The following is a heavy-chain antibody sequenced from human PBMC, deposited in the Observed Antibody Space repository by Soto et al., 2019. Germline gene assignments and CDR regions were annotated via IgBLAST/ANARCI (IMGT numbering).Heavy chain of an antibody. CDR1: GGSFSGYY. J-gene: IGHJ5*02. CDR2: INHSGST. V-gene: IGHV4-34*01. CDR3: ARGQQLVREHWFDP. Sequence: SETLSLTCAVYGGSFSGYYWSWIRQPPGKGLECIGEINHSGSTNYNPSLKSRVTISVDTSKNQFSLKLSSVTAADTAVYYCARGQQLVREHWFDPWGQGTLFTVSS. D-gene: IGHD6-13*01.